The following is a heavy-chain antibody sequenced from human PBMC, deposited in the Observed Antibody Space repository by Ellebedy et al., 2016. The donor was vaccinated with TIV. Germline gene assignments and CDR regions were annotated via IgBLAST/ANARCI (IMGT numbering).Heavy chain of an antibody. V-gene: IGHV1-2*04. CDR2: MNPKSGTT. CDR1: GSTFSGYY. CDR3: VLEASGTYWFDP. D-gene: IGHD6-13*01. J-gene: IGHJ5*02. Sequence: AASVKVSCKASGSTFSGYYLHWVRQAPGHGLEWMGWMNPKSGTTKSAQKFQDWVTMTRDTSISTAYMELNRLTSDATALYYCVLEASGTYWFDPWGQGTLVTVSS.